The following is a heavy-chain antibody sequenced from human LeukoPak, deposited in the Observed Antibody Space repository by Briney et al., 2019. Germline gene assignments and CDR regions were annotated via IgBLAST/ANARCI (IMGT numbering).Heavy chain of an antibody. CDR1: GYSFTSYW. D-gene: IGHD6-13*01. CDR3: ARTSGSWYEKFDY. V-gene: IGHV5-51*01. Sequence: GKSLKISCKGSGYSFTSYWIGWVRQMPGKGLEWMGIIYPGDSDTRYSPSFQGQVTISADKSISTAYLQWSSLKASDTATYYCARTSGSWYEKFDYWGQGTLVTVSS. CDR2: IYPGDSDT. J-gene: IGHJ4*02.